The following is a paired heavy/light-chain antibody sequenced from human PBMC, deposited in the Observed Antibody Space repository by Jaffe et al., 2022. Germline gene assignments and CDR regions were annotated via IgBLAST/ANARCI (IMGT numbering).Heavy chain of an antibody. Sequence: EVQLVQSGAEVKKPGATVKISCKVSGYTFTDYYMHWVQQAPGKGLEWMGLVDPEDGETIYAEKFQGRVTITADTSTDTAYMELSSLRSEDTAVYYCATRGVIKTFDYWGQGTLVTVSS. CDR1: GYTFTDYY. J-gene: IGHJ4*02. V-gene: IGHV1-69-2*01. D-gene: IGHD3-10*01. CDR2: VDPEDGET. CDR3: ATRGVIKTFDY.
Light chain of an antibody. J-gene: IGKJ1*01. CDR3: QQYNSYSLT. CDR2: KAS. Sequence: DIQMTQSPSTLSASVGDRVTITCRASQSISSWLAWYQQKPGKAPKLLIYKASSLESGVPSRFSGSGSGTEFTLTISSLQPDDFATYYCQQYNSYSLTFGQGTKVEIK. CDR1: QSISSW. V-gene: IGKV1-5*03.